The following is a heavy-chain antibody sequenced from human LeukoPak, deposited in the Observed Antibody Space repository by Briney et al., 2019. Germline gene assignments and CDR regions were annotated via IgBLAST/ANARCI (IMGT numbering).Heavy chain of an antibody. CDR2: INPNSGGT. CDR3: ARVTTLGYYFDY. Sequence: ASVKVSCKASGYTFTGYCMHWVRQAPGQGLEWMGWINPNSGGTNYAQKFQGRVTMTRDTSISTVYMELSRLRSDDTAVYYCARVTTLGYYFDYWGQGTLVTVSS. D-gene: IGHD4-23*01. CDR1: GYTFTGYC. V-gene: IGHV1-2*02. J-gene: IGHJ4*02.